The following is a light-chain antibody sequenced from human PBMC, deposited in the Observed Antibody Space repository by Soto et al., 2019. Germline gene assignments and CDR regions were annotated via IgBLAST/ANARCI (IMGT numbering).Light chain of an antibody. J-gene: IGLJ3*02. Sequence: QSALTQPRSVSGSPGQSVTISCTGTSSDVGGWNYVSWYQHHPGKAPQLMIYHVDERPSGVPDRFSGSKSGNTASLTISGVQAEDEADYYCCSYAGSYSWVFGGGTKVTVL. CDR3: CSYAGSYSWV. CDR1: SSDVGGWNY. V-gene: IGLV2-11*01. CDR2: HVD.